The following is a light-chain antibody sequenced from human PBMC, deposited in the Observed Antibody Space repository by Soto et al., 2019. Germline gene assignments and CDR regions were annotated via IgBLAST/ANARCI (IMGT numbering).Light chain of an antibody. Sequence: DIQMTQSPSTLSASVGDRVTISCRASQGIRKDLGWYQQKPGKAPKRLIYAASTLQSGVPSRFSGSGSGTEFTLTISSLKPEDFATYYCLQQNSNPLTFGQGTKVEIK. CDR2: AAS. CDR1: QGIRKD. CDR3: LQQNSNPLT. V-gene: IGKV1-17*01. J-gene: IGKJ1*01.